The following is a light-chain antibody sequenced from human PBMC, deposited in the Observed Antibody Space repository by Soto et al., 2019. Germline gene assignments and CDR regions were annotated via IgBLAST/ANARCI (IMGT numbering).Light chain of an antibody. CDR3: QQYGSSPIT. CDR1: HSISSSY. CDR2: GAS. J-gene: IGKJ5*01. Sequence: EIVLTQSPGTLSFSPGERATLSCRASHSISSSYLAWYQQKPGQAPRLLIYGASRRATGIPDRFSGRESGTDFTLTISRLEPEDFAVYYCQQYGSSPITFGQGTRLEIK. V-gene: IGKV3-20*01.